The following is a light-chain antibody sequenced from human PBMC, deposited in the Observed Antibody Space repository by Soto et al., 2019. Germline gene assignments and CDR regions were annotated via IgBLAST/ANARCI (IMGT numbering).Light chain of an antibody. V-gene: IGLV1-44*01. J-gene: IGLJ2*01. Sequence: QSVLTQSPSASGTPGQRVTISCSGSSSNIGSNTVNWYQHLPGTAPKLLIYTNDHRSSGVPARFSGSKSGSSASLAISGLQSEDEADYYCAVWDDSLNGVIFGGGTKLTVL. CDR1: SSNIGSNT. CDR3: AVWDDSLNGVI. CDR2: TND.